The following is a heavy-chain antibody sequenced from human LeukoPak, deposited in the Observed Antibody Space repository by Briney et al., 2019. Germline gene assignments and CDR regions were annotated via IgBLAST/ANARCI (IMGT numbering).Heavy chain of an antibody. J-gene: IGHJ6*03. Sequence: NPSETLSLTCTLSGGSISSYYGSWIRHPPGEGLEGLGYIYYSGSTNYNPTLKSRVTISVDTSKNQFSLKLSSVTAADTAVYYCAHSSGWRVYYYYMDVWGKGTTVTVSS. CDR2: IYYSGST. V-gene: IGHV4-59*08. CDR1: GGSISSYY. CDR3: AHSSGWRVYYYYMDV. D-gene: IGHD6-19*01.